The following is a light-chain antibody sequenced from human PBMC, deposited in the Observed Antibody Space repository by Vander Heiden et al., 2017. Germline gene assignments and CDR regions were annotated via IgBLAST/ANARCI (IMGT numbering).Light chain of an antibody. CDR2: DAS. CDR3: QQYNSYPWT. J-gene: IGKJ1*01. CDR1: QSISSW. Sequence: DITMTQSPSTLSASVGDRVTITCRASQSISSWLAWYQHKPGKAPKLLIYDASSLESGVPSRFSGSGAGTEFTLTISSLQPDDCATYYCQQYNSYPWTFGQGTKVEIK. V-gene: IGKV1-5*01.